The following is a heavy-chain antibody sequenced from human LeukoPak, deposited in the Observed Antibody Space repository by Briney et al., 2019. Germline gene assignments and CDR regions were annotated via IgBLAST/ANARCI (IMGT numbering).Heavy chain of an antibody. CDR3: ARGKDLLDAFDI. CDR2: ISGSGGST. Sequence: GGSLRLSCAASGFTFSSYAMSWVRQAPGKGLEWVSAISGSGGSTYYADSVKGRFTISRDNSKNTLYLQMNSLRAEDTAVYYCARGKDLLDAFDIWGQGTMVTVSS. D-gene: IGHD2-15*01. J-gene: IGHJ3*02. CDR1: GFTFSSYA. V-gene: IGHV3-23*01.